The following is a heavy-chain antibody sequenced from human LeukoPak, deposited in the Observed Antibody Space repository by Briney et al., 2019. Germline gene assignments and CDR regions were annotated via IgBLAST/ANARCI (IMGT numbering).Heavy chain of an antibody. CDR2: ISYDGSNK. Sequence: GGSLRLSCAISEFIVSINYMTWVRQAPGKGLEWVAVISYDGSNKYYADSVKGRFTISRDNSKNTLYLQMNSLRAEGTAVYYCAKDHIRYSSSWPPDYWGQGTLVTVSS. CDR3: AKDHIRYSSSWPPDY. CDR1: EFIVSINY. J-gene: IGHJ4*02. D-gene: IGHD6-13*01. V-gene: IGHV3-30*18.